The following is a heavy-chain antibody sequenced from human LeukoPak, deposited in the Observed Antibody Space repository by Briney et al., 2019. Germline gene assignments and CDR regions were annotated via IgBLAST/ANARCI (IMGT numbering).Heavy chain of an antibody. CDR2: IDPSDSYT. Sequence: GESLKISCKGSGYYFTNYWISWVRQMTGKGLEWMGRIDPSDSYTNYSPSFQGHVTMSVDKSISTAYLQWSSLKASDTAMYYCARALCSSTSCYETYWGQGTLFTVSS. D-gene: IGHD2-2*01. J-gene: IGHJ4*02. V-gene: IGHV5-10-1*01. CDR3: ARALCSSTSCYETY. CDR1: GYYFTNYW.